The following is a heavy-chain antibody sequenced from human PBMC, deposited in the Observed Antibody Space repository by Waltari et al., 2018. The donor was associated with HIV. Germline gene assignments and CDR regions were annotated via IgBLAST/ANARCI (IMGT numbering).Heavy chain of an antibody. Sequence: EVQLVESGGGLVKPGGSLRLSCAGSGFTFSSYGMNWVRQAPGKGLEWVAYSSSRCGHMKYADSVKGRFTISRDNAKNSLYLQINSLRAEDTAVYYCASRSSGRVAYGLDVWGQGTTVIVSS. CDR2: SSSRCGHM. CDR1: GFTFSSYG. V-gene: IGHV3-21*01. D-gene: IGHD6-19*01. CDR3: ASRSSGRVAYGLDV. J-gene: IGHJ6*02.